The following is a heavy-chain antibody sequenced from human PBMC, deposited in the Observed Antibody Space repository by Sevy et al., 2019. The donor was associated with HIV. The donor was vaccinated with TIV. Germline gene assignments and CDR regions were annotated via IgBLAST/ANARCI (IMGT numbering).Heavy chain of an antibody. V-gene: IGHV3-30*04. CDR2: ISYDGSNK. J-gene: IGHJ6*02. Sequence: VGSLRLSCAASGFSFSSYAMHWVRQAPGKGLEWVAEISYDGSNKYYADSVKGRFTISRDNSKNTLYLQMNSLRAEDTAVYFCSREDYYFIMDVWGQGTTVTVSS. CDR1: GFSFSSYA. CDR3: SREDYYFIMDV.